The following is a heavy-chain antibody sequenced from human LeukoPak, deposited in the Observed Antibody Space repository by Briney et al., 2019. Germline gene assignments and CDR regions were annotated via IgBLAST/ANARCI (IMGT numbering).Heavy chain of an antibody. D-gene: IGHD3-16*02. J-gene: IGHJ5*02. V-gene: IGHV1-2*02. Sequence: GSVKVSCKASGYTFTGYYMEWVGTAPGQGLEWMGWINPNSGGTNYAKKFQGRVTMTRDTSISTAYMELSRLRSDDTAVYYCARVWRYRREINWFDPWGQGTLVTVSS. CDR1: GYTFTGYY. CDR2: INPNSGGT. CDR3: ARVWRYRREINWFDP.